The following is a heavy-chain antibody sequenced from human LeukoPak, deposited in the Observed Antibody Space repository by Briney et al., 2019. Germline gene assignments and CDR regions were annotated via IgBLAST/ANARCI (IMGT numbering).Heavy chain of an antibody. D-gene: IGHD3-10*01. CDR2: MNHGSGDT. CDR1: GYTFSNFD. CDR3: ARSRRGSYIDV. J-gene: IGHJ6*04. Sequence: ASVTDSRKYTGYTFSNFDVNWVRQAPGQGLEWMARMNHGSGDTSYEGKFQARLTMTSNTSITTGSMALSSPTSEDTAAYYCARSRRGSYIDVWGKGTTVIVSS. V-gene: IGHV1-8*02.